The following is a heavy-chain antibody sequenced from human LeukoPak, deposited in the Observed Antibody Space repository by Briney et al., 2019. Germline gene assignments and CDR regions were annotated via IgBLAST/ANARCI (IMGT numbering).Heavy chain of an antibody. CDR1: GYTFSGYY. J-gene: IGHJ4*02. V-gene: IGHV1-2*02. CDR2: INPASGGT. D-gene: IGHD6-13*01. CDR3: ARRGPGFTSSCDY. Sequence: ASVKVSCKASGYTFSGYYMHWGRQAPGQGLEWMGWINPASGGTNYAQKFQGRVTMTRDTSISTAYMELSRLTSDDTAVYYCARRGPGFTSSCDYWGQGTLVTVSS.